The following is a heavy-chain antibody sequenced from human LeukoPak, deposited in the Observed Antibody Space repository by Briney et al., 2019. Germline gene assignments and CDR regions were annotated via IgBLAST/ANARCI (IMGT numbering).Heavy chain of an antibody. CDR3: ARDPVHDFWSGYLDPVYYMDV. CDR1: GYTFTGYY. Sequence: GASVKVSCKASGYTFTGYYMHWVRQAPGQGLEWMGWINPNSGGTNYAQKFQGRVTMTRDTSISTAYMELSRLRSDDTAVYYCARDPVHDFWSGYLDPVYYMDVWGKGTTVTVSS. D-gene: IGHD3-3*01. J-gene: IGHJ6*03. V-gene: IGHV1-2*02. CDR2: INPNSGGT.